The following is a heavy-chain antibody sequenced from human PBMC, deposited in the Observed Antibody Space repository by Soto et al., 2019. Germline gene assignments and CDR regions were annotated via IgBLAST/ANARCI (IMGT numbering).Heavy chain of an antibody. CDR1: GGSFSSYT. Sequence: SVKVSCKACGGSFSSYTISWVRQAPGQGLEWMGRIIPILGIANYAQKFQGRVTITADKSTSTAYMELSSLRSEDTAVYYCARDSSSQYYYYYYYMDVWGKGTTVTVSS. V-gene: IGHV1-69*04. J-gene: IGHJ6*03. CDR3: ARDSSSQYYYYYYYMDV. CDR2: IIPILGIA. D-gene: IGHD6-13*01.